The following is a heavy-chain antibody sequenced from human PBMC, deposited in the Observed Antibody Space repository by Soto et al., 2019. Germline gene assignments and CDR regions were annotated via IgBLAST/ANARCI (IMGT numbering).Heavy chain of an antibody. CDR3: AKLAHSSGTFDY. CDR2: ISYDGSYI. D-gene: IGHD2-21*01. V-gene: IGHV3-30*18. CDR1: GLIFSSYG. Sequence: QVQLVESGGGVVQPARSLRLSCAASGLIFSSYGMHWVRQAPGKGLEWVAVISYDGSYIYYADSVKGRFTISRDNSESTLYLQMNSLRAEDTAVYYCAKLAHSSGTFDYWGRGALVTVSS. J-gene: IGHJ4*02.